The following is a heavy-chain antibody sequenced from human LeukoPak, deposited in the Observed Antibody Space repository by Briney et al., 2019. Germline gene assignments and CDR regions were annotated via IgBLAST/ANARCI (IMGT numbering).Heavy chain of an antibody. V-gene: IGHV1-46*01. Sequence: ASVKVSCKASDYTFTSYYMHWVRQAPGQGLEWMGIINPGGASTNYAQKFQGRVTMTRDTSTSTVYMELSSLRSEDTAVYYCATRNAMDYDFWSGPTDYWGQGTLVTVSS. D-gene: IGHD3-3*01. CDR1: DYTFTSYY. CDR2: INPGGAST. J-gene: IGHJ4*02. CDR3: ATRNAMDYDFWSGPTDY.